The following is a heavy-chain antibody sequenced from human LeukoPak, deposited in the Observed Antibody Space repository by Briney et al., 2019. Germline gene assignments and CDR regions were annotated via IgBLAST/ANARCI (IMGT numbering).Heavy chain of an antibody. V-gene: IGHV3-74*01. Sequence: GGSLRLSCAASGFTFSSYWMHWVRRLPGKGLVWVSRINSDGSSTSYADSAKGRFTISRDNAKNTLYVQMNSLRAEDTAVYYCSTGSGHAFDIWGRGTMVTVSS. CDR3: STGSGHAFDI. CDR1: GFTFSSYW. J-gene: IGHJ3*02. CDR2: INSDGSST. D-gene: IGHD3-10*01.